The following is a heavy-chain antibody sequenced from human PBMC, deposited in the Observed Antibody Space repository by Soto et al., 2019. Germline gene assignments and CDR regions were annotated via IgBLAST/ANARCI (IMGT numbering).Heavy chain of an antibody. CDR2: INPSGGST. CDR1: GYTFTSYY. V-gene: IGHV1-46*01. Sequence: ASVKVSCKASGYTFTSYYMHWVRQAPGQGLEWMGIINPSGGSTSYAQRFQGRVTMTRDTSTSTVYMELSSLRSEDTAVYYCARDSGIAAAQHSFDPWGQGTLVTVS. J-gene: IGHJ5*02. D-gene: IGHD6-13*01. CDR3: ARDSGIAAAQHSFDP.